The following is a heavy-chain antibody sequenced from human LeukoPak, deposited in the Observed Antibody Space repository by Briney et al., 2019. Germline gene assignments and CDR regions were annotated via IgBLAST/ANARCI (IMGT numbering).Heavy chain of an antibody. CDR2: ITGGGHST. V-gene: IGHV3-23*01. Sequence: GGSLRLSCAASGFTFSSYAMSWVRQAPGKGLEWVSAITGGGHSTYYADSVKGRFTISRDNSKNTLYLQLNSLTAEDTAIYYCTTYTVTPRHFDYWGQGTLVTVSS. J-gene: IGHJ4*02. CDR3: TTYTVTPRHFDY. D-gene: IGHD4-17*01. CDR1: GFTFSSYA.